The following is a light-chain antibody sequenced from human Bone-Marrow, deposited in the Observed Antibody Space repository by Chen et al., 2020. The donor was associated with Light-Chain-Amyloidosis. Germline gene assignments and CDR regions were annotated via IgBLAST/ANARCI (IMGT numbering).Light chain of an antibody. Sequence: NFLLTQPHSVSESPGTTVIISFTRSSGSIATNYVQWYQQRPGSSPTTVIYEDDQRPSGVPDRFSGSIDRSSNSASLTISGLKTEDEADYYCQSYQGSSQGVFGGGTKLTVL. J-gene: IGLJ3*02. CDR1: SGSIATNY. V-gene: IGLV6-57*01. CDR3: QSYQGSSQGV. CDR2: EDD.